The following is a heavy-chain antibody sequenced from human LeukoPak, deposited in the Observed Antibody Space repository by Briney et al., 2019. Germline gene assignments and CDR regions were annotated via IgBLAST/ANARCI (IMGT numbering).Heavy chain of an antibody. CDR2: INPKIGDT. V-gene: IGHV1-2*06. J-gene: IGHJ4*02. CDR1: GYSFIDYY. D-gene: IGHD1-26*01. Sequence: ASVKVSSKASGYSFIDYYIHWVRHAPRQGVEWMCRINPKIGDTNYEQNIQGSITITSDTSINTAYMELSRLTSDDTAVYYCARDLPSTSYWELDYWGQGTLVTVSS. CDR3: ARDLPSTSYWELDY.